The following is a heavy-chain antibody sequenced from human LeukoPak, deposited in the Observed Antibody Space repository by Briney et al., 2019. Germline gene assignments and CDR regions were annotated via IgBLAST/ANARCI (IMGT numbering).Heavy chain of an antibody. V-gene: IGHV4-4*07. CDR1: GGSISSYY. CDR3: ARSPLVIYNYFDY. Sequence: SETLSLTCTVPGGSISSYYWGWIRQPAGQGLEWIGRIYSSGSTNYNPSFESRVTMSVDTSKNQFSLRLSSVTAADTAVYYCARSPLVIYNYFDYWGQGTLVTVSS. D-gene: IGHD2/OR15-2a*01. CDR2: IYSSGST. J-gene: IGHJ4*02.